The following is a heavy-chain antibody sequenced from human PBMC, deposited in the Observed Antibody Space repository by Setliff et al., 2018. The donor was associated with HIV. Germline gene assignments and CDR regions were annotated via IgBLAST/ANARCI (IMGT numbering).Heavy chain of an antibody. V-gene: IGHV4-4*09. CDR3: ARHSDFWSEDAFDI. Sequence: SETLSLTCTVSGGSINNFHWSWIRQPPGKGLEWIGYISTSGSTKYNPSLKSRVTVLVDPSNNQFSLRLSSVTAADTAVYYCARHSDFWSEDAFDIWAQGTVVTVSS. D-gene: IGHD3-3*01. CDR2: ISTSGST. J-gene: IGHJ3*02. CDR1: GGSINNFH.